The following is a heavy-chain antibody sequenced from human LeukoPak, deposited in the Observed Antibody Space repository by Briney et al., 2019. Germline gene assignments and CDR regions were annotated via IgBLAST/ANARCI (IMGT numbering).Heavy chain of an antibody. CDR1: GYTFTGYY. CDR3: ARTAGDLPPYYYYYYYMDV. J-gene: IGHJ6*03. D-gene: IGHD3-10*01. CDR2: INPNSGGT. V-gene: IGHV1-2*02. Sequence: GASVKVSCKASGYTFTGYYMHWVRQAPGQGLEWMGWINPNSGGTNYAQKFQGRVTMTRDTSISTAYMGLSRLRSDDTAVYYCARTAGDLPPYYYYYYYMDVWGKGTTVTVS.